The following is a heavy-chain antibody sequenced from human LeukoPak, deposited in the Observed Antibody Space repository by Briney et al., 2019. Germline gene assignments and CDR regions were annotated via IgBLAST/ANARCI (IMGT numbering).Heavy chain of an antibody. CDR2: IIPIFGTA. V-gene: IGHV1-69*05. D-gene: IGHD2-2*02. CDR1: GGTFSSYA. CDR3: ASSAAAIRGGRWRGEYYFDY. Sequence: SVKVSCKASGGTFSSYAISWVRQAPGQGLEWMGGIIPIFGTANYAQKFQGRVTITTDESTSTAYMELSSLRSEDTAVYYCASSAAAIRGGRWRGEYYFDYWGQGTLVTVSS. J-gene: IGHJ4*02.